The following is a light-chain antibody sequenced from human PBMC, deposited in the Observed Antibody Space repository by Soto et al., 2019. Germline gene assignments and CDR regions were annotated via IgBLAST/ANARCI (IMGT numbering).Light chain of an antibody. V-gene: IGKV1-5*03. CDR1: QSISDY. J-gene: IGKJ1*01. CDR3: QQFNSYSRT. Sequence: DIQMTQSPSTLSASVGDRVIITCRASQSISDYLAWYQQKPGKAPKLLIYKASSLESGVPSRFSGSGSGTEFTLTITSLQPDDFATYYCQQFNSYSRTFGQGTKVDIK. CDR2: KAS.